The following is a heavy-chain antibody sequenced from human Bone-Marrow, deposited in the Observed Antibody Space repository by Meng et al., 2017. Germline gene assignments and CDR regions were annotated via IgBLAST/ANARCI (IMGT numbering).Heavy chain of an antibody. Sequence: GESLKISCAASGFTVSSNYMSWVRQAPGKGLEWVSSISSCSSYIYYADSVNGRFTIARDNAKNSLYLQMNSLRAEDTAVYYCARDQDLRRGYRGYALDYWARG. CDR2: ISSCSSYI. CDR1: GFTVSSNY. D-gene: IGHD5-12*01. CDR3: ARDQDLRRGYRGYALDY. V-gene: IGHV3-21*01. J-gene: IGHJ4*02.